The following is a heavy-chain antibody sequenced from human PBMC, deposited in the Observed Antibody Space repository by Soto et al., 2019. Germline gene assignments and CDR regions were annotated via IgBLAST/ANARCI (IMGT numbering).Heavy chain of an antibody. CDR3: ARGEDYSNYGAYYFDY. Sequence: QVQLQESGPGLVKPSQTLSLTCTVSGGSISSGDYYWSWIRQPPGKGLEWIGYIYYSGSTYYNPSFTSRFTISVDTSKNQSSLKLSSVNAADTAVYYCARGEDYSNYGAYYFDYWGQGTLVTVSS. J-gene: IGHJ4*02. CDR2: IYYSGST. CDR1: GGSISSGDYY. V-gene: IGHV4-30-4*01. D-gene: IGHD4-4*01.